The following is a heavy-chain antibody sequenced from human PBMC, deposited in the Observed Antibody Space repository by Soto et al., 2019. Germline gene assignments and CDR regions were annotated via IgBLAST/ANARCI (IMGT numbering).Heavy chain of an antibody. CDR2: TYYRSKWYN. J-gene: IGHJ6*02. Sequence: SQTLSLTCVIFGDSVSRDSADWNWIRQSPSRGLEWLGRTYYRSKWYNDYAVSVKSRITINPDTSKNQFSLHLNSVTPEDTAVYYCAGVGWFRGMSVWGQGTTVTVSS. CDR1: GDSVSRDSAD. V-gene: IGHV6-1*01. D-gene: IGHD3-10*01. CDR3: AGVGWFRGMSV.